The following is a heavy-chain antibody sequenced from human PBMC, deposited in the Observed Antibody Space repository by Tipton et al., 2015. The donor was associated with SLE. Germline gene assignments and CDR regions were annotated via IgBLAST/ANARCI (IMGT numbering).Heavy chain of an antibody. Sequence: SLRLSCAASGFTFSDYYMSWIRQAPGKGLGWISYIDNGGDTVYYADSVKGRFTISRDNAKKTVFLQMHSLRADDTGVYYCARDDGVTYSMSYYYYAMDVWGQGTTVTVSS. D-gene: IGHD2-15*01. CDR2: IDNGGDTV. CDR1: GFTFSDYY. J-gene: IGHJ6*02. CDR3: ARDDGVTYSMSYYYYAMDV. V-gene: IGHV3-11*01.